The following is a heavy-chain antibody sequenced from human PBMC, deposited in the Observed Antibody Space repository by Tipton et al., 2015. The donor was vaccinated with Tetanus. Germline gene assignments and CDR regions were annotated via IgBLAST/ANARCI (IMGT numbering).Heavy chain of an antibody. Sequence: SLRLSCAATGFTFSSYAMSWVRQAPGKGLEWVSGSSGDGRSTFYAESVKGRFTISKDTSKNTLYLQMNSLRADDAAVYYCAKDPSAWVENSGWASFESWGQGTVVTVSS. D-gene: IGHD6-19*01. J-gene: IGHJ4*02. CDR1: GFTFSSYA. V-gene: IGHV3-23*01. CDR2: SSGDGRST. CDR3: AKDPSAWVENSGWASFES.